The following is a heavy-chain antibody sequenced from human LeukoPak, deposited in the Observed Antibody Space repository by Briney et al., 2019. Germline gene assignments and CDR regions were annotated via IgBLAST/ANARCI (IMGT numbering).Heavy chain of an antibody. CDR2: ISAYNGNT. CDR3: ARDLEHCRNIICSNSAY. J-gene: IGHJ4*02. CDR1: GYTFTSYG. D-gene: IGHD2-2*01. Sequence: GALVEVSCKASGYTFTSYGISWVRQAPGQGLEWMGWISAYNGNTNYAQKLQGRVTMTTDTSTSTAYMELRSLRSDDTAVYYCARDLEHCRNIICSNSAYWGQGTLVTVSS. V-gene: IGHV1-18*01.